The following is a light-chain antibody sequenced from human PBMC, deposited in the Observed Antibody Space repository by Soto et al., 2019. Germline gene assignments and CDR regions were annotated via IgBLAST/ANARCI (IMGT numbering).Light chain of an antibody. CDR3: QQYYSTLWT. CDR1: QGISNY. V-gene: IGKV1-27*01. J-gene: IGKJ1*01. CDR2: AAS. Sequence: IQVTQSPFSLSASEGDTVTITCRASQGISNYLAWYQQKPGKLPKLLIYAASTLQSGVPSRFSGSGSGTDFTLTISSLQAEDVAVYYCQQYYSTLWTFGQGTKVDI.